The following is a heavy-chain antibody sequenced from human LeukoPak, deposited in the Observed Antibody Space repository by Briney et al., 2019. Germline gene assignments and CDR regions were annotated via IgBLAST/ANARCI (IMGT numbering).Heavy chain of an antibody. J-gene: IGHJ4*02. V-gene: IGHV4-4*07. CDR2: IYASGSI. Sequence: SETLSLTCTVSGGSISGYYWSWIRQPAGKGLEWIGRIYASGSINYNPSLQSRVTMSLDTSKNQFSLQLSSVTAADTAVYYCAREGLGTPFDYWGQGTLVTVSS. D-gene: IGHD1-14*01. CDR1: GGSISGYY. CDR3: AREGLGTPFDY.